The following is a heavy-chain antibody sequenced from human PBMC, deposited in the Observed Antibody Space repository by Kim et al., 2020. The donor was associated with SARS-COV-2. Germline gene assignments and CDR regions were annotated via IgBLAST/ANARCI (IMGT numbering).Heavy chain of an antibody. V-gene: IGHV1-18*01. D-gene: IGHD1-26*01. J-gene: IGHJ4*02. CDR3: ARELVLVGATQTFDY. Sequence: QKLQGRVPMTTDTSTSTAYMELRSLRSDDTAVYYCARELVLVGATQTFDYWGQGTLVTVSS.